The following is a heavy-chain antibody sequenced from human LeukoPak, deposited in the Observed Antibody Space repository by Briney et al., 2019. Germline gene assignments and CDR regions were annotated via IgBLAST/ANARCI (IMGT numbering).Heavy chain of an antibody. J-gene: IGHJ4*02. D-gene: IGHD3-10*01. CDR1: GFTFDDYA. V-gene: IGHV3-9*01. CDR2: ISWNSGSI. CDR3: AKDIAFYYGSGSYYNN. Sequence: GGSLRLSCAASGFTFDDYAMHWVRQAPGKGLEWVSGISWNSGSIGYADSVKGRFTISRDNAKNSLYLQMNSLRAEDTALYYCAKDIAFYYGSGSYYNNWGQGTLVTVSS.